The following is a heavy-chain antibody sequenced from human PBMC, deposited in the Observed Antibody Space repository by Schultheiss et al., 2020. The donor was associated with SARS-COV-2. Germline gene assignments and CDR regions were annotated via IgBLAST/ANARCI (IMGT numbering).Heavy chain of an antibody. CDR2: ISGSVGST. J-gene: IGHJ6*02. Sequence: GESLKISCAASGFTVSSNYMSWVRQDPGKVLEWVSAISGSVGSTYYADSVKGRFTISRDNAKNSLYLQMNSLRAEDTAVYYCARGNTVTKTNYYYYGMDVCVQGTTVTVSS. D-gene: IGHD4-11*01. V-gene: IGHV3-11*04. CDR1: GFTVSSNY. CDR3: ARGNTVTKTNYYYYGMDV.